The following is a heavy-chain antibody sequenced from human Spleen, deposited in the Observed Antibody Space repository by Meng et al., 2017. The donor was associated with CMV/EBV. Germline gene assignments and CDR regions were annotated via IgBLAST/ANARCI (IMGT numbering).Heavy chain of an antibody. CDR2: ISSSSSTI. D-gene: IGHD2-2*01. CDR3: ARGSYQLLIDY. V-gene: IGHV3-48*04. J-gene: IGHJ4*02. CDR1: GFTFSSYS. Sequence: GESLKISCAASGFTFSSYSMNWVRQAPGKGLEWVSYISSSSSTIYYADSVKGRFTISRDNAKNSLYLQMNSLRAEDTAVYYCARGSYQLLIDYWGQGTLVTVSS.